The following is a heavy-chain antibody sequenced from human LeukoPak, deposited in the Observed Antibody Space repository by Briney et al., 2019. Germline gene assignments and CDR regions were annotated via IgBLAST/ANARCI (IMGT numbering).Heavy chain of an antibody. J-gene: IGHJ4*02. CDR2: IWYDGSNK. CDR1: GFIFSSYG. Sequence: SGGSLRLSCAASGFIFSSYGMHWVRQAPGKGLEWVAVIWYDGSNKYYADSVKGRFTISRDNSKNTLYLQMNSLRAEDTAVYYCAKAIVGRKMVFDYWGQGTLVTVSS. V-gene: IGHV3-33*06. CDR3: AKAIVGRKMVFDY. D-gene: IGHD3-3*01.